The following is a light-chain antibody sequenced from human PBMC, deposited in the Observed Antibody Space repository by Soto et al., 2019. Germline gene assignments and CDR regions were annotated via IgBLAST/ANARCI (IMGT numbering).Light chain of an antibody. Sequence: QSALTQPPSASGSPGQSLTISCTGTSSDVGFYNFVSWYQQRPGKAPKLVIYEVTKRPSGVSDRFSGSKSGSTASLTVSGLQADDEADYYCASYAGTRLFVFGSGTKV. V-gene: IGLV2-8*01. J-gene: IGLJ1*01. CDR3: ASYAGTRLFV. CDR1: SSDVGFYNF. CDR2: EVT.